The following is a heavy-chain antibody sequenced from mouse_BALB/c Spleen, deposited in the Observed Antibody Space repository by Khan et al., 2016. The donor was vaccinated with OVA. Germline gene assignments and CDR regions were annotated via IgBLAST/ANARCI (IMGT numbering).Heavy chain of an antibody. Sequence: DVQLQESGPGLVKPSQSLSLTCTVTGYSITSDYAWNWIRQFPGNKLEWMGYISYSGSPSYNPSLKSRFSITLDTSQNPSFLPLNSLTTEDTATYYCARSIMANWGQGTTLTVSS. CDR2: ISYSGSP. CDR1: GYSITSDYA. V-gene: IGHV3-2*02. J-gene: IGHJ2*01. CDR3: ARSIMAN.